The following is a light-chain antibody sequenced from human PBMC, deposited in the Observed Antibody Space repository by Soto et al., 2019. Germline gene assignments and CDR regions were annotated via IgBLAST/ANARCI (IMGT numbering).Light chain of an antibody. CDR2: GAS. V-gene: IGKV3D-15*01. Sequence: EIVLTQSPGTLSLSPGGRATLSCRASQSVSRRLAWYQHRPGQSPRLLISGASMRASGVPVRFSGSGSGTDFTLTISRLEPEDFATYYCHQYNNWPPYTFGQGTKVDIK. J-gene: IGKJ2*01. CDR3: HQYNNWPPYT. CDR1: QSVSRR.